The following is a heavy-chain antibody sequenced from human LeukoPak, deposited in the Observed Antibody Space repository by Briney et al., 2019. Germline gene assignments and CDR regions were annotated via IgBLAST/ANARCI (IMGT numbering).Heavy chain of an antibody. CDR2: IYYSGST. J-gene: IGHJ4*02. D-gene: IGHD1-26*01. CDR1: GGSISSGSYS. V-gene: IGHV4-39*01. CDR3: ASIVGAIHFDY. Sequence: SETLSLTCTVSGGSISSGSYSWGWIRQPPEKGLEWIGTIYYSGSTYYYPSLKSRVTISVNTSKNRFPLKLRSVTAADTAVYYCASIVGAIHFDYWGQGTLVTVSS.